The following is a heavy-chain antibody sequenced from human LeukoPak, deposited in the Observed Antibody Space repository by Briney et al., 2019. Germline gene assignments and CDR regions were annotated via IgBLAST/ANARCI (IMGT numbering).Heavy chain of an antibody. Sequence: PSETLSLTCTVSGGSISSSSYYWGWIRQPPGKGLEWIGNIYYSGSTCYNPSLKSRVTISVDTSKNQFSLKLSSVTAADTAVYYCAREGYSGYEPFDYWGQGTLVTVSS. J-gene: IGHJ4*02. CDR3: AREGYSGYEPFDY. V-gene: IGHV4-39*02. CDR1: GGSISSSSYY. CDR2: IYYSGST. D-gene: IGHD5-12*01.